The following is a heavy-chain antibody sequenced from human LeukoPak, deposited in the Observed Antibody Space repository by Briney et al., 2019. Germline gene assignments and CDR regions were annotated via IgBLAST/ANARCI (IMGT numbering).Heavy chain of an antibody. Sequence: GGSLRLSCAASGFTFSSYEMNWVRQAPGKGLEWVSYISSSGSTIYYADSVKGRFTISRDNAKNSLYLQMNSLRAEDTAVYYCARVRIDVRHNWFDPWGQGTLVTVSS. J-gene: IGHJ5*02. CDR1: GFTFSSYE. D-gene: IGHD2-15*01. V-gene: IGHV3-48*03. CDR2: ISSSGSTI. CDR3: ARVRIDVRHNWFDP.